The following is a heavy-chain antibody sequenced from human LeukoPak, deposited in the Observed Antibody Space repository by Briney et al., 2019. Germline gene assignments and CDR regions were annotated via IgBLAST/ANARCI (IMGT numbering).Heavy chain of an antibody. D-gene: IGHD3-22*01. J-gene: IGHJ3*02. Sequence: ASVKVSCKASGYTFTSYGISWVRQAPGQGLEWMGWISAYNGNTNYAQKLQGRVTMTTDASTSTAYMELRSLRSDDTAVYYCARDIPSLYYYDSSGYLVAFDIWGQGTMVTVSS. CDR2: ISAYNGNT. CDR1: GYTFTSYG. CDR3: ARDIPSLYYYDSSGYLVAFDI. V-gene: IGHV1-18*01.